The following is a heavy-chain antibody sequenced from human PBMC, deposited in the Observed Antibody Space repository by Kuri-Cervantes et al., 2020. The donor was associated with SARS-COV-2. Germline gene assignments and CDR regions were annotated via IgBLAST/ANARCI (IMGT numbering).Heavy chain of an antibody. V-gene: IGHV3-48*01. D-gene: IGHD1-14*01. J-gene: IGHJ4*02. Sequence: GESLKISCAASGFTFSSYSMNWVRQAPGKGLEWVSYISSSSSTIYYADSVKGRFTISRDNSKNTLYLQMNSLRAEDTAVYYCAKDGISGVAGLLPYYFDYWGQGTLVTVSS. CDR1: GFTFSSYS. CDR2: ISSSSSTI. CDR3: AKDGISGVAGLLPYYFDY.